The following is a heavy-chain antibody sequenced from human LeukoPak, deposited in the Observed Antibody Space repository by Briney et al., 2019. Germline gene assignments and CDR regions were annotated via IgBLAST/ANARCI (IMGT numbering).Heavy chain of an antibody. CDR2: IYYSGST. D-gene: IGHD3-9*01. CDR3: ARHPTRYYDILTGNY. Sequence: PSETLSLTCTVSGGSISSSSYYWGWIRQPPGKGLEWIGSIYYSGSTYYNPSLKSRVTISVDTSKNQFSLKLSSVTAADTAVYYCARHPTRYYDILTGNYWGQGTLVTVSS. CDR1: GGSISSSSYY. V-gene: IGHV4-39*01. J-gene: IGHJ4*02.